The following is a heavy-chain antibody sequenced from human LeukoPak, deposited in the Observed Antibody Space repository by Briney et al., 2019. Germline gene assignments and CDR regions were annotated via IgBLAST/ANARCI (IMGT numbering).Heavy chain of an antibody. J-gene: IGHJ4*02. CDR1: GGSISTSTYY. CDR2: IYYSGTL. CDR3: ARLLYDRSGYYYFDF. D-gene: IGHD3-22*01. V-gene: IGHV4-39*01. Sequence: PSETLSLTCTVSGGSISTSTYYWGWIRQPPGKGLEWLGSIYYSGTLYHNPSLKSRVTMSVDTSRNQFSLRLTSVTAADTAVYYCARLLYDRSGYYYFDFWGQGTLVTVSS.